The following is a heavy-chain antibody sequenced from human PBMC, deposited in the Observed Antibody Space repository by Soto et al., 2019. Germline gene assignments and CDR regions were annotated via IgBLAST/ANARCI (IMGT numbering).Heavy chain of an antibody. D-gene: IGHD3-9*01. J-gene: IGHJ4*02. V-gene: IGHV3-23*01. CDR3: AKDPSTGSADY. CDR2: ISGGGFDT. Sequence: GGSLRLSCAPSGFTFSDYAMSWVRQAPGKGLEWVSTISGGGFDTHYADSVKGRFTISRDNVKDTLYIQMNSLRVEDTAVYYCAKDPSTGSADYWGQGTLVSVSS. CDR1: GFTFSDYA.